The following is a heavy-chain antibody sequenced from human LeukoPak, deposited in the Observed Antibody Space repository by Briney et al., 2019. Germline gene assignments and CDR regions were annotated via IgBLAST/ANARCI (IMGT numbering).Heavy chain of an antibody. J-gene: IGHJ6*02. CDR2: MNRDGGER. CDR1: GFTFSDYW. V-gene: IGHV3-7*01. D-gene: IGHD3-16*01. CDR3: ARDGGIIRFGGQDV. Sequence: PGGSLRLYCAASGFTFSDYWLSWVRQAPGKGLEWVANMNRDGGERNYVDSMKGRITISRDNAKNSLYLQMNSLRVEDTAVYYCARDGGIIRFGGQDVWGQGTTVTVS.